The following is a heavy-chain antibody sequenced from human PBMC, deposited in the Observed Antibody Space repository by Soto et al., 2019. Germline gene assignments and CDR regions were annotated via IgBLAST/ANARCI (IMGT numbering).Heavy chain of an antibody. CDR2: IYYSGST. CDR1: GGSISSGGYY. J-gene: IGHJ6*03. CDR3: ARERLQQNYYYYYMDV. V-gene: IGHV4-31*03. D-gene: IGHD4-4*01. Sequence: SETLSLTCTVSGGSISSGGYYWSWIRQHPGKGLEWIGYIYYSGSTYYNPSLKSRVTISVDTSKNQFSLKLSSVTAADTAVYYCARERLQQNYYYYYMDVWGKGTTVTVSS.